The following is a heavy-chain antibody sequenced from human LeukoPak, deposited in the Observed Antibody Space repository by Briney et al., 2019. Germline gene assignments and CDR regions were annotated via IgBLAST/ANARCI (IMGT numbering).Heavy chain of an antibody. Sequence: SETLSLTCTVSGYSLSSGYYWGWIRQPPGKGLEWIGSFYHSGSTYYNPSLKSRVTISVDTSKNQFSLKLSSVTAADTAVYYCARSMGVTRTGTTGVMDYWGQGTLVTASS. CDR1: GYSLSSGYY. J-gene: IGHJ4*02. V-gene: IGHV4-38-2*02. D-gene: IGHD1-7*01. CDR3: ARSMGVTRTGTTGVMDY. CDR2: FYHSGST.